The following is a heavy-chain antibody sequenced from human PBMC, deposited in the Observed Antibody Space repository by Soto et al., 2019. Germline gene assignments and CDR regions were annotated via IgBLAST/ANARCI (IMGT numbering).Heavy chain of an antibody. CDR1: GFTFDDYA. J-gene: IGHJ5*02. Sequence: EVQLVESGGGLVQPGRSLRLSCAAAGFTFDDYAMYWVRQAPGRGLEWVSAISWSGGHIAYADSVKGRFTISRDNAKSFLDLQMNSLRVEDSALYYCAKGGSATLITTAGTDNRFDPWGQGTLVTVSS. D-gene: IGHD6-13*01. CDR2: ISWSGGHI. CDR3: AKGGSATLITTAGTDNRFDP. V-gene: IGHV3-9*01.